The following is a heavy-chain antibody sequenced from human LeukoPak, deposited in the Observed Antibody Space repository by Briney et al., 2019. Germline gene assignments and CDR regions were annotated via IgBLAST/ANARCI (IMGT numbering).Heavy chain of an antibody. CDR2: IKPDGSEG. D-gene: IGHD6-6*01. CDR3: TTQYSSSSFS. V-gene: IGHV3-7*01. Sequence: GGSLRLSCAASGFIFSNSWMTWVRQAPGSGLEWVASIKPDGSEGYYVDSVKGRFTTSRDNAKNSLYLQMNSLRAEDTAVYHCTTQYSSSSFSGGQGTLVTVS. J-gene: IGHJ4*02. CDR1: GFIFSNSW.